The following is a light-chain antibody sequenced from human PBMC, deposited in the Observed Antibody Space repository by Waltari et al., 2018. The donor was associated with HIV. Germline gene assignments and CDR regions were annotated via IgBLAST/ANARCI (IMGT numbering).Light chain of an antibody. V-gene: IGLV2-8*01. CDR1: SSDVDCYNY. CDR3: SSYAGGNTV. J-gene: IGLJ2*01. CDR2: EVR. Sequence: HSALTQPPSASVSPGQSVTIPCTGTSSDVDCYNYVPWYQHHPGKVPKLMIYEVRRRTSGVLDRFSASKSGNTASLTVSGLQAEDEADYYCSSYAGGNTVFGGGTKLTVL.